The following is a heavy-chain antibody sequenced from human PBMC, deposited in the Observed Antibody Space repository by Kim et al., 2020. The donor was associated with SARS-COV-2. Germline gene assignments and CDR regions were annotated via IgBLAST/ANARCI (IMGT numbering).Heavy chain of an antibody. CDR1: GYTFSNYW. D-gene: IGHD3-16*02. CDR2: FYPDDSDI. V-gene: IGHV5-51*01. Sequence: GESLKISCKGLGYTFSNYWIGWVRQTPGKGLKWMGIFYPDDSDIRYNPSFQGQVTVSADKSFSTAYLQWNSLKASDTAIYYCTRLRAGVMVFDSWGQGTLVTVSS. J-gene: IGHJ4*02. CDR3: TRLRAGVMVFDS.